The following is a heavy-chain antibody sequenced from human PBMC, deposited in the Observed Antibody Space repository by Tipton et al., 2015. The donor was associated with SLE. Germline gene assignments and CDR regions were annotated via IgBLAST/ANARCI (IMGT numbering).Heavy chain of an antibody. V-gene: IGHV4-59*01. CDR1: ADSISGYY. Sequence: TLSLTCNVSADSISGYYWSWIRQPPGKGLEWIGYIYRSGSTTYNPSLKSRVTMSVDTSKNQFSLKLSSVTAADTAIYYCARGPVGSGHYSSSDAFDFWGQGTMVTVSS. CDR3: ARGPVGSGHYSSSDAFDF. CDR2: IYRSGST. D-gene: IGHD3-22*01. J-gene: IGHJ3*01.